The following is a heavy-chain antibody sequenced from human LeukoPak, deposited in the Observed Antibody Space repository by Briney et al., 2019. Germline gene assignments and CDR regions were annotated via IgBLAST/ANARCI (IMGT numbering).Heavy chain of an antibody. CDR3: ARDNSVRDEAWWFNP. V-gene: IGHV1-18*01. Sequence: GASVKVSCKASGYTFTSYGISWVRQAPGQGLEWMGWISAYNGNTNYAQKLQGRVTLTRDMSTSTDYLELSSLRSEDTAVYYCARDNSVRDEAWWFNPWGRGTLVTVSS. CDR2: ISAYNGNT. CDR1: GYTFTSYG. J-gene: IGHJ5*02. D-gene: IGHD5-24*01.